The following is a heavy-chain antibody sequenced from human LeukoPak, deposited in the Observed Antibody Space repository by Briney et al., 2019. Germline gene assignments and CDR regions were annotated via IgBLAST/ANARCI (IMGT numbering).Heavy chain of an antibody. D-gene: IGHD6-13*01. CDR3: ARDRTAAGFRWLDY. CDR1: GFTFSSYA. V-gene: IGHV3-30*04. CDR2: ISYDGSNK. Sequence: GGSLRLSCAASGFTFSSYAMHWVRQAPGKGLEWVAVISYDGSNKYYADSVKGRFTISRDNSKKMLYLQMNSLRSEDTAVYYCARDRTAAGFRWLDYGGQGTLVTVSS. J-gene: IGHJ4*02.